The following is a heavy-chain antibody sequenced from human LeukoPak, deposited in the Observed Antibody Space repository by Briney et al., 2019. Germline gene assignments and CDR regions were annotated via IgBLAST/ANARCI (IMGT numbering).Heavy chain of an antibody. Sequence: PGGSLKLSCAASGFTVSSNYTSWVRQAPGKGLEWVSVFYRGGSTYYADSVKGRFTISRDNSKNTLYLQMNSLRAEDTAVYYCAKTYAYCSGGSCYDYWGQGTLVTVSS. V-gene: IGHV3-53*01. CDR2: FYRGGST. D-gene: IGHD2-15*01. J-gene: IGHJ4*02. CDR3: AKTYAYCSGGSCYDY. CDR1: GFTVSSNY.